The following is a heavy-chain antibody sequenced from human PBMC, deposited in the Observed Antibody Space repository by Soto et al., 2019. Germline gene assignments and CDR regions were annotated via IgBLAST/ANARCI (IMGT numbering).Heavy chain of an antibody. CDR1: GGTFSSYA. Sequence: ASVKVSCKASGGTFSSYAISWVRQAPGQGLEWMGGIIPIFGTANYAQKFQGRVTITADESTSTAYMELSSLRSEDTAVYYCARDPAMVGSYLSRVGPFDNWAQGTLVTVSS. D-gene: IGHD1-26*01. CDR3: ARDPAMVGSYLSRVGPFDN. V-gene: IGHV1-69*13. CDR2: IIPIFGTA. J-gene: IGHJ4*02.